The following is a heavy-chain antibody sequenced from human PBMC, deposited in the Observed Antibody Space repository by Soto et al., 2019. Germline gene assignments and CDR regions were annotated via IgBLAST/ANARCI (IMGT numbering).Heavy chain of an antibody. CDR1: GGTFSSYA. J-gene: IGHJ6*02. D-gene: IGHD3-16*01. CDR3: ASPVRLWGFMKADEPPTRYSTNYYYYYGMDV. Sequence: ASVKVSCKASGGTFSSYAISWVRQAPGQGLEWMGGIIPIFGTANYAQKFQGRVTITADESTSTAHMELSSLRSEDTAVYYCASPVRLWGFMKADEPPTRYSTNYYYYYGMDVWGQGTTVTVSS. V-gene: IGHV1-69*13. CDR2: IIPIFGTA.